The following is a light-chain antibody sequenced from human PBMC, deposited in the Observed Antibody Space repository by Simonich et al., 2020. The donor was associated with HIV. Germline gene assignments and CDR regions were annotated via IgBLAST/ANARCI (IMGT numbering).Light chain of an antibody. CDR3: QHYDKWPPWT. J-gene: IGKJ1*01. V-gene: IGKV3-15*01. CDR2: GAS. CDR1: QSVSSK. Sequence: EIVMTQSPATLSVSPGERATLSCRASQSVSSKLAWYQQKPGQAPSLLIYGASTRATGIPARFSGSGSGTEFNLTISSMQSEDSAVYYCQHYDKWPPWTFGQGTKVEIK.